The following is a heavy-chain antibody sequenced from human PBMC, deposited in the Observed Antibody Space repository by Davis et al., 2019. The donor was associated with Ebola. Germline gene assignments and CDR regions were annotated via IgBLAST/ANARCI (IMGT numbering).Heavy chain of an antibody. D-gene: IGHD6-13*01. CDR3: AKFSRAGDSV. V-gene: IGHV3-74*01. CDR2: IHSDGTST. Sequence: HTGGSLRLSCAASGFSFSSTWMHWVRQAPGKGLVWVSRIHSDGTSTIYTDSVKGRFTISRDNAKNTLYLQMNSLRAEDTAVYYCAKFSRAGDSVWGQGTLVTVSS. J-gene: IGHJ4*02. CDR1: GFSFSSTW.